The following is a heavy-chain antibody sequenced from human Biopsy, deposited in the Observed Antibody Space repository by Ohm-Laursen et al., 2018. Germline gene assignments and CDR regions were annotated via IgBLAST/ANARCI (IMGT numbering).Heavy chain of an antibody. CDR1: GDSVTKYY. D-gene: IGHD3-22*01. Sequence: TLSLTCIVSGDSVTKYYWSWIRQPPGKGLEWIGYIYFTGSTNYNPSLKSRVTISVDTSKNQFSLRLRSVTPADTAIYYCARDRGYYSDRTVPGYFDLWGRGTLVTVSS. CDR3: ARDRGYYSDRTVPGYFDL. V-gene: IGHV4-59*02. CDR2: IYFTGST. J-gene: IGHJ2*01.